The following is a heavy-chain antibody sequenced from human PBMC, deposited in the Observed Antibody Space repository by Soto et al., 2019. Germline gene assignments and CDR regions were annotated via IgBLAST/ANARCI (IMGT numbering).Heavy chain of an antibody. CDR2: INYRGDT. CDR3: ARSYYKILTGYYS. Sequence: QVQLQQWGTGLLQPSETLSLACAASDGVISGYSWGWIRQPPGKGLEWIGGINYRGDTTYNPSLKGRISIFEDTSRSRFSLTLTSVTAADTAVYYCARSYYKILTGYYSWGQGILVSVSS. D-gene: IGHD3-9*01. V-gene: IGHV4-34*02. J-gene: IGHJ4*02. CDR1: DGVISGYS.